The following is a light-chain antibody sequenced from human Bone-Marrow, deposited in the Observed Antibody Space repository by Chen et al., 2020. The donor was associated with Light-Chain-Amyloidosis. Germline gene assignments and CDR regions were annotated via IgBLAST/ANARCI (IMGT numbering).Light chain of an antibody. CDR1: QSVSNNY. Sequence: EIVLTQSPGTLSLSPGERATPSCRASQSVSNNYFAWFQQKPGQAPRLLIYDASTRATGIPDRFSGSGSGTDFTLTISRLEPEDFAVYYCQQYCCSPRTFGQGTKVEIK. V-gene: IGKV3-20*01. CDR3: QQYCCSPRT. CDR2: DAS. J-gene: IGKJ1*01.